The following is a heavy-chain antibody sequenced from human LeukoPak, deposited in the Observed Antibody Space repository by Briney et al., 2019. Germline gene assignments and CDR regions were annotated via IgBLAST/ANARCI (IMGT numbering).Heavy chain of an antibody. CDR1: GYTFTGYY. D-gene: IGHD2-8*01. V-gene: IGHV1-2*02. J-gene: IGHJ6*03. Sequence: ASVKVSCKASGYTFTGYYMHWGRQAPGQGLEWMGWINPNSGGTKYAQKFQGRVTMTRDTSISTAYMELSRLRADDTAVYYCARGSMGLARVYYYMDVWGKGTTVTVSS. CDR2: INPNSGGT. CDR3: ARGSMGLARVYYYMDV.